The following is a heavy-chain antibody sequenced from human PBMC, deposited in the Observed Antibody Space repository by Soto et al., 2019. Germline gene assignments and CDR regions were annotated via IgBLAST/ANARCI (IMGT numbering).Heavy chain of an antibody. CDR3: SREGGSDIAAAGTSRPYFDY. J-gene: IGHJ4*02. CDR1: GGSISSGDYY. V-gene: IGHV4-30-4*01. CDR2: IYYSGST. D-gene: IGHD6-13*01. Sequence: PSETLSLTCTVSGGSISSGDYYWSWIRQPPGKGLEWIGYIYYSGSTYYNPSLKSRVTISVDTSKNQFSLKLSSVTAADTAVYYCSREGGSDIAAAGTSRPYFDYWGQGTLVTVSS.